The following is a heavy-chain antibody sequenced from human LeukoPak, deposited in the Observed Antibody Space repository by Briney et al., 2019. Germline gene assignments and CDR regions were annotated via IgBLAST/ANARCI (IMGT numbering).Heavy chain of an antibody. CDR1: GFNFSSYW. D-gene: IGHD5-18*01. CDR2: INSDGSNI. Sequence: GGSLRLSCAASGFNFSSYWMHWVRQAPGKGLVWVSRINSDGSNINYADSMKGRFTLSRDSAKNTLSLQMNSLRVEDTAVYYCARGGAAMAYYWGQATLATVSS. V-gene: IGHV3-74*01. CDR3: ARGGAAMAYY. J-gene: IGHJ4*02.